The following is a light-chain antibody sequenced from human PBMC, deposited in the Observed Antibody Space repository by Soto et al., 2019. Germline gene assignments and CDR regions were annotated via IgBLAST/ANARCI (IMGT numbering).Light chain of an antibody. J-gene: IGKJ1*01. Sequence: IVLTQSPATLSFSPGEEATLSCRASQSIAIYLAWYQQKSGQSPRLLIYDTSNRAPGIPDRFSGSASGTDFTLTISSLEPGDFAVFYCQQRATWPWTFGQGTTVEIK. CDR2: DTS. CDR1: QSIAIY. CDR3: QQRATWPWT. V-gene: IGKV3-11*01.